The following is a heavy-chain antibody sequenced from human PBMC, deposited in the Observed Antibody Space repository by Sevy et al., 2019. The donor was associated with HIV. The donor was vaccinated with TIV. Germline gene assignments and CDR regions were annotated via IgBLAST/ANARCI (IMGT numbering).Heavy chain of an antibody. Sequence: GGSLRLSCAASGFTFSSYGMHWVRQAPGKGLEWVAVIPYDGSNKYYADSVKGRFTISRDNSKNTLYLQMNSLRAEDTAVYYCAMGWLYFDYWGQGTLVTVSS. D-gene: IGHD5-12*01. CDR2: IPYDGSNK. J-gene: IGHJ4*02. CDR1: GFTFSSYG. V-gene: IGHV3-30*03. CDR3: AMGWLYFDY.